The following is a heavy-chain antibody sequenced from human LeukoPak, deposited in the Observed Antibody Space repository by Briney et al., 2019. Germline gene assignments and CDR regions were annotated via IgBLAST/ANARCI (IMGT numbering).Heavy chain of an antibody. D-gene: IGHD4-17*01. Sequence: SETLSLTCTVSGYSITSGYFWGWVRQPPGKGLEWIGSIYHTGTTYYNPSLKSRVTISMDTSNNRFSLRLSFVTAADTALYYCARPPDHRDYGAAFYPWGQGTLVTVSS. J-gene: IGHJ5*02. CDR1: GYSITSGYF. V-gene: IGHV4-38-2*02. CDR2: IYHTGTT. CDR3: ARPPDHRDYGAAFYP.